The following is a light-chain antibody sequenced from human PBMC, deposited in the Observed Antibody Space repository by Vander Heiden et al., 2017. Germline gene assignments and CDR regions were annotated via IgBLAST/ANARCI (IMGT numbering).Light chain of an antibody. V-gene: IGKV3-15*01. Sequence: EIVMTQSPATLSLPPGERATLSCRTSQSVSSNLAWYQQKPGQAPRLLIYGASTRATGIPARFSGSGSGTEFTLTISSLQSEDFAVYYCQQYNNGPPLTFGGGTKVEIK. CDR3: QQYNNGPPLT. CDR1: QSVSSN. J-gene: IGKJ4*01. CDR2: GAS.